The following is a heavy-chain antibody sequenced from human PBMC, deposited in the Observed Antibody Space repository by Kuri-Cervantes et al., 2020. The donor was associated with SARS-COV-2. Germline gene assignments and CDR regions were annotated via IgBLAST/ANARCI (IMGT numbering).Heavy chain of an antibody. CDR1: GVLFSAYA. CDR2: VRGKANSYAT. V-gene: IGHV3-73*01. J-gene: IGHJ4*02. CDR3: TTLIDY. Sequence: GESLRLSCEVSGVLFSAYAIHWVRQAPGKGLEWVGRVRGKANSYATAYAASVKGRFTISRDDSKNLAYMQMNSLKTEDTSVYYCTTLIDYWGQGALVTVSS.